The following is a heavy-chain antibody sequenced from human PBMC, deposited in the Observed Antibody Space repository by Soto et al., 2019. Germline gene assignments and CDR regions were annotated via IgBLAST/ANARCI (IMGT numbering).Heavy chain of an antibody. CDR2: IDWDDDK. D-gene: IGHD5-12*01. CDR3: ARTPFIVATISTYYYYYMDV. J-gene: IGHJ6*03. CDR1: GFSLSTSGMC. Sequence: GSGPTLVNPTQTLTLTCTFSGFSLSTSGMCVSWIRQPPGKALEWLARIDWDDDKYYSTSLKTRLTISKDTSKNQVVLTMTNMDPVDTATYYCARTPFIVATISTYYYYYMDVWGKGTTVTVSS. V-gene: IGHV2-70*11.